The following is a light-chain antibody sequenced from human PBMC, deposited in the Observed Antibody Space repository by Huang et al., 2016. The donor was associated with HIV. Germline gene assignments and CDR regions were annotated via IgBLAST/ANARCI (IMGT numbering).Light chain of an antibody. V-gene: IGKV3-15*01. Sequence: EIVMTQSPATLSVSPGERATLSCRASQSVAKHFAWYQQKPGQAPRLLSYGASTRATGIPARFSGSVSGTEFTLTISSLQSEDFAVYYCHHYSNWPPTWTFGQGTKVEIK. CDR3: HHYSNWPPTWT. CDR1: QSVAKH. J-gene: IGKJ1*01. CDR2: GAS.